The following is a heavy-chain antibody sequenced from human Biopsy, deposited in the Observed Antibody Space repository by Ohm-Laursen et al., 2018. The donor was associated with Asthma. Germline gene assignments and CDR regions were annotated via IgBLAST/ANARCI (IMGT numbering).Heavy chain of an antibody. J-gene: IGHJ6*02. CDR1: GDTFRTSA. CDR2: AIPLLDTG. D-gene: IGHD5-12*01. Sequence: SSVKVSCKTSGDTFRTSAFSWVRQAPGQGLEWMGGAIPLLDTGDYAQKFQGRVTITADESTSTCYMELRSLTSEDTAVYFCAWGYSGYDRIQYYYNGMDVWGQGTTVTVS. V-gene: IGHV1-69*01. CDR3: AWGYSGYDRIQYYYNGMDV.